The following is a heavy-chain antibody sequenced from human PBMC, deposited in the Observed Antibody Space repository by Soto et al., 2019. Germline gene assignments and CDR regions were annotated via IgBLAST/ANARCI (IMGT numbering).Heavy chain of an antibody. V-gene: IGHV3-23*01. CDR1: GFTFSSYA. J-gene: IGHJ6*02. D-gene: IGHD6-6*01. CDR3: AKKGPGFFRPYGMDV. CDR2: ISGSGGST. Sequence: GGSLSLSCAASGFTFSSYAMSWVRQAPGKGLEWVSAISGSGGSTYYADSVKGRFTISRDNSKNTLYLQMNSLRAEDTAVYYCAKKGPGFFRPYGMDVWGQGTTVTVSS.